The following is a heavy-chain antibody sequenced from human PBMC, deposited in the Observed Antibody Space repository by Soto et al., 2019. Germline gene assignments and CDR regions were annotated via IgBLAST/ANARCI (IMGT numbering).Heavy chain of an antibody. Sequence: QVQLVESGGGVVQPGRSLRLSCAASGFTFSSYGMHWVRQAPGKGLEWVAVISYDGSNKYYADSVKGRFTISRDNSKNTLYLQMNSLGAEDTAVYYCAKDPRKHIVVVTAIDYWGQGTLVTVSS. D-gene: IGHD2-21*02. CDR2: ISYDGSNK. V-gene: IGHV3-30*18. CDR3: AKDPRKHIVVVTAIDY. CDR1: GFTFSSYG. J-gene: IGHJ4*02.